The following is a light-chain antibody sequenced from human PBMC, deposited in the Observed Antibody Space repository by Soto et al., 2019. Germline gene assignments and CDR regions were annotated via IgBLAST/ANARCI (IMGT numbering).Light chain of an antibody. J-gene: IGKJ2*01. V-gene: IGKV1-5*01. CDR3: QQYDNYYT. CDR1: QNIRNW. Sequence: DIQMTQSPSTLSASVGDIFTITCRASQNIRNWLAWYQQKPGKAPTLLIYDVSRLESGVPSSFSGSGSGTEFTLTINSLKPDDFATYYCQQYDNYYTFGQGTKVDIK. CDR2: DVS.